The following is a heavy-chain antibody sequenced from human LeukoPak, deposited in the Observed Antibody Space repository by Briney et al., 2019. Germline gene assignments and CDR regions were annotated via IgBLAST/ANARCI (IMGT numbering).Heavy chain of an antibody. CDR3: ARHSRTYYDFDY. D-gene: IGHD1-26*01. CDR2: IYYSGST. V-gene: IGHV4-59*08. J-gene: IGHJ4*02. Sequence: SETLSLTCSVSGDSISSYYWSWIRQPPGKALEWIGYIYYSGSTNYNPSLTSRVTISVDTSKNQFSLKLSSVTAEDTAVYYCARHSRTYYDFDYWGQGTLVTVSS. CDR1: GDSISSYY.